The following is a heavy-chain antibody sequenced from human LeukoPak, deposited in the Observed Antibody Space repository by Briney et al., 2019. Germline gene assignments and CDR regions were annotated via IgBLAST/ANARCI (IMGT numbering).Heavy chain of an antibody. CDR3: ARGGRSGDDSSGYYHGPSWYFDL. D-gene: IGHD3-22*01. J-gene: IGHJ2*01. CDR1: GGSISSGSFY. Sequence: SETLSLTCTVSGGSISSGSFYWNWFRQPAGKGMEFIGRMYSGGSTNYNPSLKSRVTISVDTSKNQFSLKLSSVTAADTAVYYCARGGRSGDDSSGYYHGPSWYFDLWGRGTLVTVSS. CDR2: MYSGGST. V-gene: IGHV4-61*10.